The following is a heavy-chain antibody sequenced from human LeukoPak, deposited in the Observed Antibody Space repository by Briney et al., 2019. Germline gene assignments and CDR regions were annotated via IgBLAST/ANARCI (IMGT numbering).Heavy chain of an antibody. CDR1: GGTFKSYA. D-gene: IGHD3-22*01. CDR2: IVPIFGTP. V-gene: IGHV1-69*13. Sequence: GASVKVSCKASGGTFKSYAINWVRQAPGQGLEWMGGIVPIFGTPSYSQKFQGRVTITADESTSTAYMELSSLRSEDTAVYYCAREDYYDSSGFDYWGQGTLVTVSS. CDR3: AREDYYDSSGFDY. J-gene: IGHJ4*02.